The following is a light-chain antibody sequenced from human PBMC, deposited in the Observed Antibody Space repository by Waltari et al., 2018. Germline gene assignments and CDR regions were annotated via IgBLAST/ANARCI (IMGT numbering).Light chain of an antibody. CDR1: QSISSW. J-gene: IGKJ4*01. Sequence: DIQMTQSPSTLSASVGERVTITCRASQSISSWLAWHQQKPGKAPRLLIYKASNLETGVPSRFSGSGSGTEFTLTINSLQADDFATYYCQHYSGYPLTFGGGTKVEIK. V-gene: IGKV1-5*03. CDR2: KAS. CDR3: QHYSGYPLT.